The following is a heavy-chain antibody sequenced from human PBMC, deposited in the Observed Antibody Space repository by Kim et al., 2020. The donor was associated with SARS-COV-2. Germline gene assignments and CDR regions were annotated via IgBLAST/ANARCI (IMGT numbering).Heavy chain of an antibody. CDR2: ISSRGITK. V-gene: IGHV3-48*03. J-gene: IGHJ4*02. CDR1: GFTFSSYE. Sequence: GGSLRLSCAASGFTFSSYEMNWVRQAPGKGLEWVSYISSRGITKYYADSVKGRFTISRDNAKNSVYLQMNSLRAEDTAVYYCARTGRGRGNSFEEWGQGIPVPLPS. D-gene: IGHD2-15*01. CDR3: ARTGRGRGNSFEE.